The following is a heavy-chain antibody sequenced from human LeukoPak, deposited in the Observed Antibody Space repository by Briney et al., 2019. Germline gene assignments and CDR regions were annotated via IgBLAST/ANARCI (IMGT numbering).Heavy chain of an antibody. D-gene: IGHD6-19*01. J-gene: IGHJ4*02. V-gene: IGHV3-64*01. Sequence: GGSLRLSCAASGFTFSSYEMNWVRQAPGKGLEYVSAISSNGGSTYYANSVKGRFTISRDNSKNTLYLQMGSLRAEDVAVYYCAREGVIAVAGSFDYWGQGTLVTVSS. CDR2: ISSNGGST. CDR3: AREGVIAVAGSFDY. CDR1: GFTFSSYE.